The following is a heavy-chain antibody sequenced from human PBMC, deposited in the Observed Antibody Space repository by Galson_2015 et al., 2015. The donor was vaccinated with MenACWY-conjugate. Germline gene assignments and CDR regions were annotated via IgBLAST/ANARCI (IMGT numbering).Heavy chain of an antibody. Sequence: SETLSLTCSVSGGSISSSSYYWGWIRQPPGKGLEWIGSIYYSGSTYYNPSLKSRVTISVDTSKNQFSLKLSSVTAADTAVYYCARELGGGSAPDYFDYWGQGTLVTVSS. J-gene: IGHJ4*02. V-gene: IGHV4-39*07. CDR1: GGSISSSSYY. CDR3: ARELGGGSAPDYFDY. D-gene: IGHD3-16*01. CDR2: IYYSGST.